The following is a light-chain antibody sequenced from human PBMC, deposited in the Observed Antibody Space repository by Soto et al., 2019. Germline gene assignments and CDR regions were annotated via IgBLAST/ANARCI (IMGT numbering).Light chain of an antibody. CDR3: SSYAGSNIL. J-gene: IGLJ1*01. V-gene: IGLV2-8*01. Sequence: QSVLTQPPSASGSPGQSVTISCTRTSSDVGGYDYVSWYQQHPGKAPKLMIYEVDKRPSGVPDRFSGSKSDNTASLTVSGLQTDDEADYYCSSYAGSNILFGTGTKVTVL. CDR1: SSDVGGYDY. CDR2: EVD.